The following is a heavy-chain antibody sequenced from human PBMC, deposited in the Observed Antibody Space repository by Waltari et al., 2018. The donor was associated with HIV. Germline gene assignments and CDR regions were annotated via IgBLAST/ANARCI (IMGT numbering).Heavy chain of an antibody. Sequence: EVQLLEFGGGLVQPGGSMTLSCPASGFILTRYSLSWVRQAPGKGLEWVSTIRGSGDTFYADSVKGRFSISRDNSANTLFLQMNRLRAEDTAVYYCAKVPTYLNLLTGNSLDYWGQGTLVTVSS. D-gene: IGHD3-9*01. CDR2: IRGSGDT. CDR3: AKVPTYLNLLTGNSLDY. V-gene: IGHV3-23*01. CDR1: GFILTRYS. J-gene: IGHJ4*02.